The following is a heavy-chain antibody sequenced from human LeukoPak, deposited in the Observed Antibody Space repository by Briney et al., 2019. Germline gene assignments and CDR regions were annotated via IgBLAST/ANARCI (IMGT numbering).Heavy chain of an antibody. J-gene: IGHJ6*02. D-gene: IGHD2-2*01. V-gene: IGHV3-23*01. Sequence: GGSLRLSCAASGFTFSSYAMSWVRQAPGKGLEWVSAISGSGGSTYHADSVKGRFTISRDNSKNTLYLQMNSLRDEDTAVYYCARERYCSSTSCSDGMDVWGQGTTVTVSS. CDR1: GFTFSSYA. CDR3: ARERYCSSTSCSDGMDV. CDR2: ISGSGGST.